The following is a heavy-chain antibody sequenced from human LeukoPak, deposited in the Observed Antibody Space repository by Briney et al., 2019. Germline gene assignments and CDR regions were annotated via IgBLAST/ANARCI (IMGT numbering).Heavy chain of an antibody. Sequence: GGSLRLSCAASGFTFSSYGMHWVRQAPGKGLEWVSAISGSGGSTYYADSVKGRFTISRDNSKNTLYLQMNSLRAEDTAVYYCAKDPSPYYYDSSGSDAFDIWGQGTMVTVSS. CDR2: ISGSGGST. D-gene: IGHD3-22*01. J-gene: IGHJ3*02. CDR1: GFTFSSYG. V-gene: IGHV3-23*01. CDR3: AKDPSPYYYDSSGSDAFDI.